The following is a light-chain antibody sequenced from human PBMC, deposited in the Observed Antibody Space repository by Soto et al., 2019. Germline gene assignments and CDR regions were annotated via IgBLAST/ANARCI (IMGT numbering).Light chain of an antibody. V-gene: IGLV2-23*01. Sequence: QSALTQPASVSGSPGESITISCTETSSDVGTYNLVTWYQQHPGRVPKLILYEGNKRPSGVSSRFSASKSGNTASLTISGLQAKDEADYFCCSYAPSRTLLFGGGTKVTVL. CDR2: EGN. CDR1: SSDVGTYNL. J-gene: IGLJ2*01. CDR3: CSYAPSRTLL.